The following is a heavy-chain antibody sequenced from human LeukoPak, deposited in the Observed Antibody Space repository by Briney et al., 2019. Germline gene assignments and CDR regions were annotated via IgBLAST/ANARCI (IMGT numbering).Heavy chain of an antibody. CDR1: GYTFIAYY. CDR2: INPKSGGT. Sequence: ASVKVSCKASGYTFIAYYMHWVRQAPGRVLEWMGWINPKSGGTNYAQNFQGRVTMTRNTSISTAYMELSRLRSDDTAVYYCAKDLQWELPRGDALDIWGQGTMVTVSS. D-gene: IGHD1-26*01. J-gene: IGHJ3*02. V-gene: IGHV1-2*02. CDR3: AKDLQWELPRGDALDI.